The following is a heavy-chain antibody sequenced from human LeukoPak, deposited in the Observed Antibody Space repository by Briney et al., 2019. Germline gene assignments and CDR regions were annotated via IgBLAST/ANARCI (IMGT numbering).Heavy chain of an antibody. D-gene: IGHD3-3*01. CDR3: ARHLYYDFWSGYYLDY. V-gene: IGHV4-39*01. J-gene: IGHJ4*02. CDR2: IYYSGST. CDR1: GFTFSSYSMN. Sequence: GSLRLSCAASGFTFSSYSMNWVRQPPGKGLEWIGSIYYSGSTYYNPSPKSRVTISVDTSKNQFSLKLSSVTAADTAAYYCARHLYYDFWSGYYLDYWGQGTLVTDSS.